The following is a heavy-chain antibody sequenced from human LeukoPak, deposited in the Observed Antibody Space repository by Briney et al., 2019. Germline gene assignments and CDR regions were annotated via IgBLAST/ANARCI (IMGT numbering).Heavy chain of an antibody. CDR3: ARVGRGDHTWGSYYCDH. D-gene: IGHD3-16*01. V-gene: IGHV4-59*01. Sequence: PSETLSLTCTVSVSGDSFSSYHWSWLRQPPGKGLEWIGYISSSGSTSCNLSLESRVTISVDTSKNQFSLKLSSVTAADTAVYYCARVGRGDHTWGSYYCDHWGQGTLVSVSS. J-gene: IGHJ4*02. CDR2: ISSSGST. CDR1: GDSFSSYH.